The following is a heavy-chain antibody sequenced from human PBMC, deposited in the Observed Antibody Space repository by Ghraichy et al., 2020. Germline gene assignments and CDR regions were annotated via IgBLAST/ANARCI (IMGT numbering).Heavy chain of an antibody. Sequence: SVKVSCKASGITYSSYVNWVRQVPGQGLEWMGEITPLFGTANYAQKFQGRITFTADEATSTVYMDLSSLGSEDTAMYFCARGCSGCGVDDHSGAFDAWGQGTLVIVSS. CDR2: ITPLFGTA. V-gene: IGHV1-69*13. J-gene: IGHJ3*01. CDR1: GITYSSYV. CDR3: ARGCSGCGVDDHSGAFDA. D-gene: IGHD6-19*01.